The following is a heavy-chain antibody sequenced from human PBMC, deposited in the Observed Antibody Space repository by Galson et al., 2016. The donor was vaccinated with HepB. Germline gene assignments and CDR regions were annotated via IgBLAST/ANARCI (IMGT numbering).Heavy chain of an antibody. CDR2: IYYSGST. V-gene: IGHV4-59*06. D-gene: IGHD3-22*01. Sequence: ETLSLTCTVSGGSISSYYWSWIRQPPGKGLEWIGYIYYSGSTYYNPSLESRITISVDTSKNQFSLKLSSVTAADTAVYYCARDYYYSSGYYWYFDLWGRGTLVTVSS. J-gene: IGHJ2*01. CDR1: GGSISSYY. CDR3: ARDYYYSSGYYWYFDL.